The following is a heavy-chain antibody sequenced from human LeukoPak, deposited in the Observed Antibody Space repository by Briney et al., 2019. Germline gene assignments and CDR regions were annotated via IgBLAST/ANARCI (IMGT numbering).Heavy chain of an antibody. CDR1: GFTFSSYA. V-gene: IGHV3-23*01. D-gene: IGHD4-11*01. Sequence: GGSLRLPCAASGFTFSSYAMSWVRQAPGKGLEWVSAISGSGDSTFNSDSVKGRFTISRDNSKNTLYLQMNSLRAEDTALYYCATSTVAKYDYWGQGTLVAVSS. CDR2: ISGSGDST. CDR3: ATSTVAKYDY. J-gene: IGHJ4*02.